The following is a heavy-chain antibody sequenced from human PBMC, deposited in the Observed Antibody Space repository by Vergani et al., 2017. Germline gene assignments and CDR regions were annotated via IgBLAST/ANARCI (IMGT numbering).Heavy chain of an antibody. CDR2: IYSCGST. CDR1: GFTVSSNY. D-gene: IGHD1-26*01. Sequence: EVQLVESGGGLIQPGGSLRLSCAASGFTVSSNYMSWVRQAPGKGLEWVSVIYSCGSTYYADSVKGRFTISRDNSKNSLYLQMNSLRAEDTAVYYCATPWVGATRGLSDYWGQGTLVTVSS. CDR3: ATPWVGATRGLSDY. J-gene: IGHJ4*02. V-gene: IGHV3-66*03.